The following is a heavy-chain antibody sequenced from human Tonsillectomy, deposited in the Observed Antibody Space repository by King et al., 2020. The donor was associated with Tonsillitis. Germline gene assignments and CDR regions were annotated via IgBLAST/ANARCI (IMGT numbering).Heavy chain of an antibody. CDR2: IWYDGSNK. CDR3: ARETMPVTGSREDYYYYGMDV. V-gene: IGHV3-33*01. D-gene: IGHD3-10*01. J-gene: IGHJ6*02. Sequence: VQLVESGGGVVQPGRSLRLSCAASGFTFSSYGMHWVRQAPGKGLEWVAVIWYDGSNKYYADSVKGRFTISRDNSKNTLYLQMNSLRAEETAVYYCARETMPVTGSREDYYYYGMDVWGQGTTVTVSS. CDR1: GFTFSSYG.